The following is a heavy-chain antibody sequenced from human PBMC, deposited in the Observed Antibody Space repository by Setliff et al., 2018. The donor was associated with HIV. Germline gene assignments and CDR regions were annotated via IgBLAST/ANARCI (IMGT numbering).Heavy chain of an antibody. Sequence: SETLSLTCTVSGGSISSYYWSWIRQPPGKGLEWIGSIYYSGSTYYNPSLKTRVTISVDTSKNQFSLTLSSVTAADTAVYYCASLTTDRFLEWLFVYWGQGTLVTVSS. CDR2: IYYSGST. J-gene: IGHJ4*02. V-gene: IGHV4-59*05. CDR1: GGSISSYY. CDR3: ASLTTDRFLEWLFVY. D-gene: IGHD3-3*01.